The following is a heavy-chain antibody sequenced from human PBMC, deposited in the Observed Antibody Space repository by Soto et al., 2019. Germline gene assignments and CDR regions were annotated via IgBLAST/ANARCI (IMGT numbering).Heavy chain of an antibody. CDR1: GFTFSSYS. V-gene: IGHV3-21*01. Sequence: EVQLVESGGGLVKPGGSLRLSCAASGFTFSSYSMNWVRQAPGKGLEWVSSISSSSSYIYYADSVKGRFTISRDNAKNSLYLQMNSLRAEDTAVYYCARDGPSDDSGAFDYWGQGTLVTVSS. J-gene: IGHJ4*02. D-gene: IGHD1-1*01. CDR3: ARDGPSDDSGAFDY. CDR2: ISSSSSYI.